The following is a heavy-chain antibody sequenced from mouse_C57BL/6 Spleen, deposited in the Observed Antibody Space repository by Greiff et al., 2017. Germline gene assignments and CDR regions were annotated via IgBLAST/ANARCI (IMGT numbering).Heavy chain of an antibody. Sequence: EVKLVESGGGLVKPGGSLKLSCAASGFTFSDYGMHWVRQAPEKGLEWVAYISSGSSTIYYADTVKGRFSISRDNAKNTLCLQMTSLRSEDTAMYYCARPARSYWYFDVWGTGTTVTVSS. J-gene: IGHJ1*03. V-gene: IGHV5-17*01. CDR2: ISSGSSTI. CDR1: GFTFSDYG. CDR3: ARPARSYWYFDV. D-gene: IGHD1-1*01.